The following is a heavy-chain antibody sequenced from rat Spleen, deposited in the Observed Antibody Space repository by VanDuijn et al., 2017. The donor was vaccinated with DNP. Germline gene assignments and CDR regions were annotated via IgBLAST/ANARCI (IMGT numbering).Heavy chain of an antibody. CDR2: ISTGGGTT. V-gene: IGHV5S14*01. D-gene: IGHD1-4*01. CDR1: GFPFSSYG. Sequence: EVHLVESGGGLVQPGRSLKLSCAASGFPFSSYGMGWVRQTPTKGLEWVASISTGGGTTYYRDSVKGRFTISRDNAKDTLFLQMDSLGSEDTATYYCAGRPPPTRGPFDYWGQGVTVTVSS. CDR3: AGRPPPTRGPFDY. J-gene: IGHJ2*01.